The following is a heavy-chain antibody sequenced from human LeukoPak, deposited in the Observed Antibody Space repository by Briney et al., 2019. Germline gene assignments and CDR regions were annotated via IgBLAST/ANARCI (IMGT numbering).Heavy chain of an antibody. Sequence: SVKVSCKASGDTFSRYAISWVRQAPGQGLEWMGGIIPIFGTANYAQKFQGRATITTDESTSTAYMELSSLRSEDTAMYYCARVTVGALARFDYWGQGTLVTVSS. V-gene: IGHV1-69*05. CDR1: GDTFSRYA. J-gene: IGHJ4*02. CDR3: ARVTVGALARFDY. CDR2: IIPIFGTA. D-gene: IGHD1-26*01.